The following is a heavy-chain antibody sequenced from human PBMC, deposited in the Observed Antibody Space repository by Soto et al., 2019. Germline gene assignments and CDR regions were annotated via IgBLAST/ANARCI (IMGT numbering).Heavy chain of an antibody. CDR3: ARGGVVGALYSSYGMDV. J-gene: IGHJ6*01. V-gene: IGHV3-21*01. D-gene: IGHD1-26*01. Sequence: VRLSCAASGFTLSSYSMNWVRQAPGKGLEWVSSISSSSTYIYYADSVRGRFTISRDNAKNSVYLQMNSLRAEDTAVYYCARGGVVGALYSSYGMDVPGQGPTVTLS. CDR2: ISSSSTYI. CDR1: GFTLSSYS.